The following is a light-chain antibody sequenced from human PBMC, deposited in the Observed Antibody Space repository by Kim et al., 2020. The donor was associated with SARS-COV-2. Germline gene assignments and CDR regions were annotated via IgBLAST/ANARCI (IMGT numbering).Light chain of an antibody. CDR3: QQYNEWPPWT. J-gene: IGKJ1*01. Sequence: EIVMTQSPGTLSLSPGERATLSCRASQDVGSNLAWYQQRPGQPPRLLIIGASTRASGVPARFSGGGSGTEFSLTISSLQSEDFAVYYCQQYNEWPPWTFGQGTKVDIK. CDR2: GAS. CDR1: QDVGSN. V-gene: IGKV3-15*01.